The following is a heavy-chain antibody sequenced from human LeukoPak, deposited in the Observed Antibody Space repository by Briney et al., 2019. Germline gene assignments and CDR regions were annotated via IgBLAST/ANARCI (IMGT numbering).Heavy chain of an antibody. CDR1: GYTFTSYY. J-gene: IGHJ3*02. Sequence: GASVKVSCKASGYTFTSYYMHWVRQAPGQGLEWMGIINPSGGSTSYAQKLQGRVTMTTDTSTSTAYMELRSLRSDDTAVYYCARDRQQLANFDIWGQGTMVTVSS. V-gene: IGHV1-46*01. CDR2: INPSGGST. D-gene: IGHD6-13*01. CDR3: ARDRQQLANFDI.